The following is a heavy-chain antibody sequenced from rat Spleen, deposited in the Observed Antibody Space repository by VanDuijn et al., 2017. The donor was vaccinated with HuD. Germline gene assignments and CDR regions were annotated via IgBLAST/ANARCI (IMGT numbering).Heavy chain of an antibody. D-gene: IGHD2-1*01. V-gene: IGHV5-29*01. CDR3: ARDTNYFDY. Sequence: EVQLVESDGGLVQPGRSLKLSCAASGFTFSNYGMPWCRQAPGKGLEWVASIPNGGPNTYYSDSVKDRFTISRDNTKSTLYLQMNSLRSEDTATYYCARDTNYFDYWGHGVMVTVSS. J-gene: IGHJ2*01. CDR2: IPNGGPNT. CDR1: GFTFSNYG.